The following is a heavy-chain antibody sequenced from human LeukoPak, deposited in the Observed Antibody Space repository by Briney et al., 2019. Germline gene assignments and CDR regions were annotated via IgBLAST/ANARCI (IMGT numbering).Heavy chain of an antibody. CDR1: GDSLSRYH. J-gene: IGHJ4*02. CDR2: IYYSGST. Sequence: SEPLSRTCTVSGDSLSRYHWSWIRQPPGRGVEWIGYIYYSGSTNYYPFLKSRVTISVDTSKNQFYLKLSSVTAADTAVYYCARVGSSGWYFGGFEYWGQGTLVTVSS. D-gene: IGHD6-19*01. V-gene: IGHV4-59*01. CDR3: ARVGSSGWYFGGFEY.